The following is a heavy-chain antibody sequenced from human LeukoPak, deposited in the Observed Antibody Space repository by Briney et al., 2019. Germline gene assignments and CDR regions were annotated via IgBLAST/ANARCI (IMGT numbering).Heavy chain of an antibody. CDR3: AVHQYSGSYDEDY. CDR2: IIPILGIA. CDR1: GGTFSSYA. D-gene: IGHD1-26*01. Sequence: GASVKVSCKASGGTFSSYAISWVRQAPGQGLEWMGRIIPILGIANYAQKFQGRVTITADKSTSTAYMELSSLRSEDTAVYYCAVHQYSGSYDEDYWGQGTLVTVSS. J-gene: IGHJ4*02. V-gene: IGHV1-69*04.